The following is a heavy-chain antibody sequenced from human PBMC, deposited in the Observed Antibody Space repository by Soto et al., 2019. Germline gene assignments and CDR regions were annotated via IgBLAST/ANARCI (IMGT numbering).Heavy chain of an antibody. J-gene: IGHJ4*02. V-gene: IGHV1-69*01. CDR1: GGTFSSYA. Sequence: QVQLVQSGAEVKKPGSSVKVSCKASGGTFSSYAISWVRQAPGQGLEWMGGIIPIFGTANHAQKFQGRVTITADESTSTAYMELSSLRSEDTAVYYCARRLDYYDSSGYYPFDYWGQGTLVTVSS. CDR2: IIPIFGTA. CDR3: ARRLDYYDSSGYYPFDY. D-gene: IGHD3-22*01.